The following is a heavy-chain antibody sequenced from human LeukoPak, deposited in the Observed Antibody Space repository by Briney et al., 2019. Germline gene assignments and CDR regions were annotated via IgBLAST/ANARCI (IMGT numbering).Heavy chain of an antibody. V-gene: IGHV3-53*05. CDR1: GFTVSSNY. Sequence: PGGSLRLSCAASGFTVSSNYMSWVRQAPGKGLEWVSVIYSGGSTYYADSVKGRFTISRDNSKNTLYLQMNSLRTEDTAVYYCAKGPDNGIFWFDPWGQGTLVTVSS. D-gene: IGHD1-26*01. CDR3: AKGPDNGIFWFDP. J-gene: IGHJ5*02. CDR2: IYSGGST.